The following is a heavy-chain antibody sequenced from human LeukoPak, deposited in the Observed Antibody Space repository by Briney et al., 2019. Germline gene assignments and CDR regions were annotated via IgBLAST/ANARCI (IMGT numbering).Heavy chain of an antibody. J-gene: IGHJ4*02. CDR1: GYTFTSYG. V-gene: IGHV1-18*01. D-gene: IGHD2-2*01. Sequence: ASVKVSCKASGYTFTSYGISWVRQAPRQGLEWMGWISAYNGNTNYAQKLQGRVTMTTDTSTSTAYMELRSLRSDDTAVYYCARTALYCSSTSCYRDYWGQGTLVTVSS. CDR2: ISAYNGNT. CDR3: ARTALYCSSTSCYRDY.